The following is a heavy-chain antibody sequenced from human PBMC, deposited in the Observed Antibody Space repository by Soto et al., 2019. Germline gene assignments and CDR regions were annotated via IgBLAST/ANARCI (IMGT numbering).Heavy chain of an antibody. CDR1: GFTFSSYS. V-gene: IGHV3-48*01. CDR2: ISSSSSTI. D-gene: IGHD3-10*01. CDR3: ARANYYGSPGDFDY. J-gene: IGHJ4*02. Sequence: VQLVESGGGLVQPGGSLRLSCAASGFTFSSYSMNWVRQAPGKGLEWVSYISSSSSTIYYADSVKGRFTISRDNDKNSLYLQMNSLRAEDTAVYYCARANYYGSPGDFDYWGQGTLVTVSS.